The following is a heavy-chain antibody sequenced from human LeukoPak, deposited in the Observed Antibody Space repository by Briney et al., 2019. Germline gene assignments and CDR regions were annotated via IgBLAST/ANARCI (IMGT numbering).Heavy chain of an antibody. V-gene: IGHV1-46*01. D-gene: IGHD6-19*01. J-gene: IGHJ4*02. CDR2: IKPSGGST. CDR1: GGTFISYA. Sequence: ASVKVSCKASGGTFISYAISWVRQAPGQGLEWMGIIKPSGGSTTYAQKFQGRVTMTRDTSTSTVYMELSSLRSDDTAVYYCARVWVDSGGWYNFDYWGQGTLVTVSS. CDR3: ARVWVDSGGWYNFDY.